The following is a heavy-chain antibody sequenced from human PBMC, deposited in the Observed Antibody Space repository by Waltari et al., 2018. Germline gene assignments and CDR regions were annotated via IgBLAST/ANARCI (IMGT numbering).Heavy chain of an antibody. CDR2: IWNDGSYQ. CDR3: AKANGSGVFLVDF. Sequence: QVQLVESGGGVVQPGRSLRLSCAASGITFSDSAMHWVRQTPGRGLEWVLVIWNDGSYQYYADSVKGRFTISRDNSKNTLYLQMNSLRVEDTGVYYCAKANGSGVFLVDFWGQGTLVTVSS. CDR1: GITFSDSA. V-gene: IGHV3-33*06. D-gene: IGHD3-10*01. J-gene: IGHJ4*02.